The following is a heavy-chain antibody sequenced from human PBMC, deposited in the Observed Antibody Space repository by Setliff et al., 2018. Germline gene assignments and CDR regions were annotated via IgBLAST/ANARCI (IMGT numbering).Heavy chain of an antibody. V-gene: IGHV4-39*07. D-gene: IGHD6-19*01. CDR1: GVSISSNSYY. CDR2: MYYGGDT. J-gene: IGHJ4*02. CDR3: ARGRAGHSGH. Sequence: SETLSLTCTVSGVSISSNSYYWGWIRQPPGKGLEWIGSMYYGGDTYYNPSLKSRLTMSVDTSKNQFSLKLSSVTAADTAVYYCARGRAGHSGHWGQGTLVTVSS.